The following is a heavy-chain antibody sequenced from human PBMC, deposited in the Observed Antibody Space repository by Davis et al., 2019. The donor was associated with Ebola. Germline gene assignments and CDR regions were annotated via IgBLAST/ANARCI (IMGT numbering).Heavy chain of an antibody. D-gene: IGHD6-6*01. CDR3: ARRTRIAARPTAFET. CDR2: ISGSGSRS. CDR1: GFTFSSSA. V-gene: IGHV3-23*01. J-gene: IGHJ3*02. Sequence: GGSLRLSCAASGFTFSSSAMSWVRQAPGKGLEWVSAISGSGSRSHYTDSVKGRITISRDNAKNSLYLEMNSLRAEDTAVYYCARRTRIAARPTAFETWGQGTMVTVSS.